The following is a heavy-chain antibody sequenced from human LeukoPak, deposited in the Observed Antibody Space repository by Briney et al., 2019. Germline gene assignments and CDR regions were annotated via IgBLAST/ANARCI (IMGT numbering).Heavy chain of an antibody. CDR2: IYYSGGT. CDR3: ARADKGTFDP. V-gene: IGHV4-31*03. Sequence: PSETLSLTCTVSGGSISSGGYYWSWIRQHPGKGLEWIGYIYYSGGTYYNPSLKSRVTISVDTSKNQFSLKLSSVTAADTAVYYCARADKGTFDPWGQGTLVTVSS. CDR1: GGSISSGGYY. J-gene: IGHJ5*02. D-gene: IGHD1-14*01.